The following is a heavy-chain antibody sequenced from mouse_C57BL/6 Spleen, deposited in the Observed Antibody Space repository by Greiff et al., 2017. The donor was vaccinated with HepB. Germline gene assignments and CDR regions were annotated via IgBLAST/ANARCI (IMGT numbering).Heavy chain of an antibody. D-gene: IGHD2-2*01. V-gene: IGHV1-80*01. Sequence: QVQLQQSGAELVKPGASVKISCKASGYAFSSYWMNWVKQRPGKGLEWIGQIYPGDGDTNYNGKFKGKATLTADKSSSTAYMQLSSLTSEDSAVYFCARGRYGYDQYYAMDYWGQGTSVTVSS. CDR1: GYAFSSYW. CDR2: IYPGDGDT. J-gene: IGHJ4*01. CDR3: ARGRYGYDQYYAMDY.